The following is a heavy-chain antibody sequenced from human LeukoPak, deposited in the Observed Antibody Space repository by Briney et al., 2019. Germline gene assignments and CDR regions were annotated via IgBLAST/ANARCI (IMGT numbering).Heavy chain of an antibody. V-gene: IGHV3-30*02. D-gene: IGHD5-18*01. CDR3: AKDLGDKRGYSYGNYYYGMDV. CDR1: GFTFSSYG. CDR2: IRYDGSNK. Sequence: SGGSLRLSCAASGFTFSSYGMHWVRQAPGKGLEWVAFIRYDGSNKYYADSVKGRFTISRDNSKNTLYLQMNSLRAEDTAVYYCAKDLGDKRGYSYGNYYYGMDVWGQGTTVTVSS. J-gene: IGHJ6*02.